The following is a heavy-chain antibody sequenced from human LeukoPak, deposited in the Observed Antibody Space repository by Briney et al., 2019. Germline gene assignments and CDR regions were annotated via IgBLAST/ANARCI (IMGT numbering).Heavy chain of an antibody. D-gene: IGHD3-22*01. J-gene: IGHJ5*02. V-gene: IGHV1-69*02. CDR1: GGTLTDSP. CDR2: IIPILDQV. Sequence: KVSCKAPGGTLTDSPISRGRQAPRQGREWMGRIIPILDQVNYAPKFQDRVRFTADKPTTTADMELSSLKFEDTAVYYCVRSGYYYDWFDPWGQGTLVTVSS. CDR3: VRSGYYYDWFDP.